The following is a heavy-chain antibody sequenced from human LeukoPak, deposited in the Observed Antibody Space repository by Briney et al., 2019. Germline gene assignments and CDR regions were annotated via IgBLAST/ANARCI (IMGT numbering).Heavy chain of an antibody. J-gene: IGHJ4*02. CDR1: GFTFSSYS. CDR2: ISISSRYI. V-gene: IGHV3-21*01. D-gene: IGHD2-21*02. CDR3: ARDPQENCGGDCYPIYYFDY. Sequence: GGSLRLSCAASGFTFSSYSMNWVRQAPGKGREWVSSISISSRYIYYADSVKGRFTISRDNAKNSLYLQMTSPRAEDTAVYYCARDPQENCGGDCYPIYYFDYWGQGTLVTVSS.